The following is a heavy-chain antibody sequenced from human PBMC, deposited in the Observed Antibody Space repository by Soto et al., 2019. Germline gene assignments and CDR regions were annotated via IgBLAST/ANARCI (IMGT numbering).Heavy chain of an antibody. J-gene: IGHJ5*02. D-gene: IGHD2-2*01. CDR1: GYTFTSYG. CDR2: ISAYNGNT. Sequence: QVQLVQSGAEVKKPGASVKVSCKASGYTFTSYGISWVRQAPGQGLEWMGWISAYNGNTNYAQKLQGRVTMTTDTSTCTAYMELRSLRSDDTAVYYCARDRVCSSTSCYEAWFDPWGQGTLVTVSS. CDR3: ARDRVCSSTSCYEAWFDP. V-gene: IGHV1-18*01.